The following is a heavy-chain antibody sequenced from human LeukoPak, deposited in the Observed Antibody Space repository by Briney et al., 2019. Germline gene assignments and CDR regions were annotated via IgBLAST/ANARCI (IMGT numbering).Heavy chain of an antibody. Sequence: GGSLRLSCAASGFAFSDFSMVWVRQAPGKGLEWVSSISTTDTEKYVYYVDSVKGRFTISRDDAKSSLFLHMNSLRAEDTAVYYCAREGSSNGSYYFDFWGQGTLVTVSS. CDR1: GFAFSDFS. CDR3: AREGSSNGSYYFDF. J-gene: IGHJ4*02. D-gene: IGHD5-18*01. V-gene: IGHV3-21*01. CDR2: ISTTDTEKYV.